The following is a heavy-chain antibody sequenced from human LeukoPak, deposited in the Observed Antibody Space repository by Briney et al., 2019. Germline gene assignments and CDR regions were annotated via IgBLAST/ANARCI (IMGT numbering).Heavy chain of an antibody. CDR2: IYTSGRT. Sequence: SETLSLTCTVSGGSVSSYYWSWLRQSPGKGLEWIGFIYTSGRTNYNPSLESRVAISVDTSKNQFSLRLTSVTAADTAVYYCARLVPLRFYFDYWGYGILVTVSS. V-gene: IGHV4-4*09. J-gene: IGHJ4*01. CDR1: GGSVSSYY. CDR3: ARLVPLRFYFDY.